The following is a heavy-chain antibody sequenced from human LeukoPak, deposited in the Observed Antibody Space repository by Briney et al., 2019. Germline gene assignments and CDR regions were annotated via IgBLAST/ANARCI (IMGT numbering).Heavy chain of an antibody. Sequence: GGSLRLSCAVSGFTFSSYNMNWVRQAPGKGLEWVSYITYITSSSSSTYYADSVKGRFTISRDNAKNSLYLQMNSLRSEDTAVYFCARVRGEYYMDVWGKGTTVTVS. CDR1: GFTFSSYN. CDR3: ARVRGEYYMDV. V-gene: IGHV3-48*01. CDR2: ITYITSSSSST. D-gene: IGHD3-10*01. J-gene: IGHJ6*03.